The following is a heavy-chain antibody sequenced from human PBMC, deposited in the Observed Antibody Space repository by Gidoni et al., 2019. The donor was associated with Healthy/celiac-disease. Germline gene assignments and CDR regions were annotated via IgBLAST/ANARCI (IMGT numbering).Heavy chain of an antibody. D-gene: IGHD1-26*01. Sequence: EVQLLESGGGLVQPGGSLRLSCAASGFTFSSYAMSWVRQAPGKGLGWVLAISGRGCSTYYGNSVKGRFTISRDNSKNQLYLQMNSLRDEETAVYYCAKTIHSGSLGGFDYWGQGTLVTVSS. CDR1: GFTFSSYA. CDR2: ISGRGCST. J-gene: IGHJ4*02. CDR3: AKTIHSGSLGGFDY. V-gene: IGHV3-23*01.